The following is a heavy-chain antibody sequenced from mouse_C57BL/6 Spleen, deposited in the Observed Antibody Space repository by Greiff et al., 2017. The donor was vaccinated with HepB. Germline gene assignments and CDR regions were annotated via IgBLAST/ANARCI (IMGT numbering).Heavy chain of an antibody. CDR2: IDPSDSET. V-gene: IGHV1-52*01. Sequence: QVQLKQPGAELVRPGSSVKLSCKASGYTFTSYWMHWVKQRPIQGLEWIGNIDPSDSETHYNQKFKDKATLTVDKSSSTAYMQLSSLTSEDSAVYYCARGTTVVDLDYWGQGTSVTVSS. D-gene: IGHD1-1*01. CDR1: GYTFTSYW. J-gene: IGHJ4*01. CDR3: ARGTTVVDLDY.